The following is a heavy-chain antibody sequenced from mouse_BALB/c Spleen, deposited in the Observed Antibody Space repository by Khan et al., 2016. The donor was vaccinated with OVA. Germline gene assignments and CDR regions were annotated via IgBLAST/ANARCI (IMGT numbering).Heavy chain of an antibody. CDR1: GYSITSDYA. V-gene: IGHV3-2*02. J-gene: IGHJ2*01. Sequence: VQLKQSGPGLVKPSQSLSLTCTVTGYSITSDYAWNGIRHFPGTKLEWMGLISYSGNTNYNPSLKSRISFTRDTSKNQFFLQLNSVTTEDTATYYCARVYGGDFDYWGQGTTLTVSS. D-gene: IGHD1-1*01. CDR2: ISYSGNT. CDR3: ARVYGGDFDY.